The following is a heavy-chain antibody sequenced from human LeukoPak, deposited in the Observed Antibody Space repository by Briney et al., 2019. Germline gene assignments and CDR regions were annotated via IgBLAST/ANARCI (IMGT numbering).Heavy chain of an antibody. CDR3: AKGLRELWGDAFDM. V-gene: IGHV3-23*01. J-gene: IGHJ3*02. Sequence: GGSLRLSFAASGFTFSSYGMSWVRQPPGKGLEWVSGIRGSGSNTDYVGSVKGRFAVSRDNSKNTLYLQMNSLRAEDTAVYYCAKGLRELWGDAFDMWGQGTMVTVSS. D-gene: IGHD3-16*01. CDR2: IRGSGSNT. CDR1: GFTFSSYG.